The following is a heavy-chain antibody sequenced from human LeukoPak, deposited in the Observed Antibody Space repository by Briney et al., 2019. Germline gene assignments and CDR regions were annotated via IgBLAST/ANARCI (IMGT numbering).Heavy chain of an antibody. D-gene: IGHD4-17*01. V-gene: IGHV3-11*01. CDR1: GLTFSDYY. CDR3: TTDHMTTVTYYYYYYYKDV. Sequence: GGSLRLSCAASGLTFSDYYMSWIRQAPGKGLGWGSYISSIGSTIYYADSVKGRFTISRNNAKNSPYQQMNCLRAGDTAVYYCTTDHMTTVTYYYYYYYKDVWGKGTTVTISS. J-gene: IGHJ6*03. CDR2: ISSIGSTI.